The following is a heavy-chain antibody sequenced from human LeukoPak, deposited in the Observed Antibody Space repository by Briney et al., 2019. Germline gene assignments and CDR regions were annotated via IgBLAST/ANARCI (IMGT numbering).Heavy chain of an antibody. Sequence: PSETLSLTCTVSGRSVRNSYLSWIRQPPGKGLEWLGYIDYSGNTNYSPSLMSRVSISVDTSKTQFSLKLTSVTAADTAVYYCARDPLAAAGPDYGGQEPLVPVPS. V-gene: IGHV4-59*02. J-gene: IGHJ4*02. CDR1: GRSVRNSY. CDR3: ARDPLAAAGPDY. D-gene: IGHD6-13*01. CDR2: IDYSGNT.